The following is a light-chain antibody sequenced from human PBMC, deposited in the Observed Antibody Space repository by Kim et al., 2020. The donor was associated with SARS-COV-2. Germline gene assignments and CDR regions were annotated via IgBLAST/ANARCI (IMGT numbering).Light chain of an antibody. CDR2: AAS. CDR1: QSISSSY. V-gene: IGKV3-20*01. Sequence: PGERATLSCRTSQSISSSYLGWYQQKPGQPPRLLIYAASGRATGIPDRFSGSGSGTDFTLTITRLEPEDFAVYYCQQYGSSLPWTFGQGTKVESK. CDR3: QQYGSSLPWT. J-gene: IGKJ1*01.